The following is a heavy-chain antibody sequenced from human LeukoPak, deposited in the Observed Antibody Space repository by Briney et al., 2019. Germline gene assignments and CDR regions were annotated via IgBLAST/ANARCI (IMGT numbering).Heavy chain of an antibody. CDR1: GFTFSSYA. Sequence: GGSLRLSCAASGFTFSSYAMSCVRQAPGKGLEWVSAISGSGGSTYYADSVKGRFTISRDNSKNTLYLQMNSLRAEDTAVYYSAIFGAGAFDYWGQGTLVTVSS. D-gene: IGHD3-3*01. CDR3: AIFGAGAFDY. V-gene: IGHV3-23*01. J-gene: IGHJ4*02. CDR2: ISGSGGST.